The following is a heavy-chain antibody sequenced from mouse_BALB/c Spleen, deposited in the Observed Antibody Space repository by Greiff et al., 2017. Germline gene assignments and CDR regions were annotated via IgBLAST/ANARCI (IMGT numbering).Heavy chain of an antibody. CDR3: TSYYGYTWFAD. CDR2: INPSNGGT. V-gene: IGHV1S81*02. Sequence: QVQLQQSGAELVKPGASVKLSCKASGYTFTSYYMYWVKQRPGQGLEWIGEINPSNGGTNFNEKFKSKATLTVDKSSSTAYMQLSSLTSEDSAVYYCTSYYGYTWFADWGQGTLVTVSA. D-gene: IGHD1-2*01. CDR1: GYTFTSYY. J-gene: IGHJ3*01.